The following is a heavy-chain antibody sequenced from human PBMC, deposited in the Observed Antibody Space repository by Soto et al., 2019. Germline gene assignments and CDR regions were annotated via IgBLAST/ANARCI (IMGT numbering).Heavy chain of an antibody. CDR1: VCTCSHYA. Sequence: HPGGSXRLSGSPSVCTCSHYAMVVVRQAPGKGLEWVSAISSSGYSTYYAESVKGRFTISRYNSKNTVYLQINNLRAEDTAVYYCANGPVVVDEKFDSCGPGTLVTVSS. J-gene: IGHJ4*02. CDR2: ISSSGYST. D-gene: IGHD2-21*01. CDR3: ANGPVVVDEKFDS. V-gene: IGHV3-23*01.